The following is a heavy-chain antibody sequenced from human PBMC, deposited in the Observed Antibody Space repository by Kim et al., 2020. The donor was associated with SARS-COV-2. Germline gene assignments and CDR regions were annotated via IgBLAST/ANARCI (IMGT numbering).Heavy chain of an antibody. J-gene: IGHJ5*02. CDR3: ARGAAAADNWFDP. V-gene: IGHV4-4*02. CDR2: IYHSGST. CDR1: DGSISSSNW. Sequence: SETLSLTCAVSDGSISSSNWWSWVRQPPGKGLEWIGEIYHSGSTNYNPSLKSRVTISVDKSKNQFSLKLSSVTAADTAVYYCARGAAAADNWFDPWGQGTLVTVSS. D-gene: IGHD6-13*01.